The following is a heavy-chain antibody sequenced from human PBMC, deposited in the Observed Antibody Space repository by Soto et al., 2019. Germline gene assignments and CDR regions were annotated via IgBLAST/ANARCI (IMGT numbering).Heavy chain of an antibody. Sequence: SETLSLTCAVYGGSFSGYYWSWIRQPPGKGLEWIGELNHSGSTNYNPSLKSRVNISVDTSKNQFSLKLSSVTAADTAVYYCASLVAAKGGYFDYWGQGTLVTVSS. V-gene: IGHV4-34*01. CDR2: LNHSGST. D-gene: IGHD2-15*01. J-gene: IGHJ4*02. CDR1: GGSFSGYY. CDR3: ASLVAAKGGYFDY.